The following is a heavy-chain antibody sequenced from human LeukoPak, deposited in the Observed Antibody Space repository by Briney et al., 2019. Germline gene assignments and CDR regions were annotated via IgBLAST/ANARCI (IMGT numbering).Heavy chain of an antibody. CDR2: MNPNSGNT. CDR1: GYTFTSYD. CDR3: ARTIAYCGGDCYSVLDYYYYYMDV. V-gene: IGHV1-8*03. Sequence: GASVKVSCKASGYTFTSYDINWVRQATGQGLEWMGWMNPNSGNTGYAQKFQGRVTITRNTSISTAYMELSSLRSEDTAVYYCARTIAYCGGDCYSVLDYYYYYMDVWGKGTTVTVSS. D-gene: IGHD2-21*02. J-gene: IGHJ6*03.